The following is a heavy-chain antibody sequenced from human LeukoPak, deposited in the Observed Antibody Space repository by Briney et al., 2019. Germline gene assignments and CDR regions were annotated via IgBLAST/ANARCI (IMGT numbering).Heavy chain of an antibody. Sequence: PSETLSLTCTVSGGSISSGDYYWSWIRQPPGKGLEWIGYIYYSGSTYYNLSLKSRVTISVDTSKNQFSLKLSSVTAADTAVYYCARALGSGGSFDYWGQGTLATVSS. CDR2: IYYSGST. V-gene: IGHV4-30-4*01. CDR3: ARALGSGGSFDY. CDR1: GGSISSGDYY. J-gene: IGHJ4*02. D-gene: IGHD3-10*01.